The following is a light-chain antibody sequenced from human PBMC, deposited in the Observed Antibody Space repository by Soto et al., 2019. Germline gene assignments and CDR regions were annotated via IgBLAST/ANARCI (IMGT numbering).Light chain of an antibody. V-gene: IGKV3-20*01. CDR2: GAS. CDR1: QSVSSSY. Sequence: EIVLTQSPGTLSLSPGERATLSCRASQSVSSSYLAWYQQKPGQAPRLLIYGASSRATGIPDRFSGSGSGTDFTSTISRLEPEDFAGYYCQQYGSSPPYTFGQGTKLEIK. CDR3: QQYGSSPPYT. J-gene: IGKJ2*01.